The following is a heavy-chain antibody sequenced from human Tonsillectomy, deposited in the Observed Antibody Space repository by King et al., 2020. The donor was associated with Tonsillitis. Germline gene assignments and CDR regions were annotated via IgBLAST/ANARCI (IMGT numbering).Heavy chain of an antibody. CDR1: GFTFGDYA. CDR2: IRSKAYDGTT. D-gene: IGHD3-22*01. Sequence: VQLVESGGGLVKPGRSLRLSCTASGFTFGDYAMSWFRQAPGKGLEWVGFIRSKAYDGTTEYAASVKGRFTISRDDSKSIAYLQMNSLKTEDTAVYYCTRGVYYYDSSGYPYYFDYWGQGTLVTVSS. V-gene: IGHV3-49*05. CDR3: TRGVYYYDSSGYPYYFDY. J-gene: IGHJ4*02.